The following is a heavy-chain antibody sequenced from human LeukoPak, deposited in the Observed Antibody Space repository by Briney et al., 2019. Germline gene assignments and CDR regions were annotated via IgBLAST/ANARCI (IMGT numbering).Heavy chain of an antibody. V-gene: IGHV1-2*02. CDR2: INPNSGGT. Sequence: ASVKVSCKASGYTFTGYYMHWVRQAPGQGLEWMGWINPNSGGTNYAQKFQGRVTMTRDTSISTAYMELSRLRSDDTAVYYCARERYYYDSSGYLYYYYYYMDVWGKGTTVTISS. J-gene: IGHJ6*03. D-gene: IGHD3-22*01. CDR3: ARERYYYDSSGYLYYYYYYMDV. CDR1: GYTFTGYY.